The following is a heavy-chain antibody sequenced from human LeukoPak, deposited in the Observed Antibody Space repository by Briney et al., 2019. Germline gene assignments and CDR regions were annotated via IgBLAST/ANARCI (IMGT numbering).Heavy chain of an antibody. CDR1: GFAFSAYA. Sequence: GGSLRLSCSASGFAFSAYAMHWVRQAPGKGLEYIAAINSNGYSTYYIDSVRGRFTLSRDNSKNTVYLQMSSQRAGDTAVYYCVKEILVTTSPFDYWGQGTLVTVSS. V-gene: IGHV3-64D*06. CDR2: INSNGYST. D-gene: IGHD4-17*01. CDR3: VKEILVTTSPFDY. J-gene: IGHJ4*02.